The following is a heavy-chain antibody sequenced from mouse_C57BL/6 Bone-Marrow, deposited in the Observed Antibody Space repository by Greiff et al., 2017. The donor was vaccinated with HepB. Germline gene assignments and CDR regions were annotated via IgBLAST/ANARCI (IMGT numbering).Heavy chain of an antibody. CDR1: GYTFTDYN. CDR2: INPNNGGT. Sequence: VQPKQSGPELVKPGASVKMSCKASGYTFTDYNMHWVKQSHGKSLEWIGYINPNNGGTSYNQKFKGKATLTVNKSSSTAYMELRSLTSEDSAVYYCARHYYGSSYLYYFDYWGQGTTLTVSS. J-gene: IGHJ2*01. V-gene: IGHV1-22*01. CDR3: ARHYYGSSYLYYFDY. D-gene: IGHD1-1*01.